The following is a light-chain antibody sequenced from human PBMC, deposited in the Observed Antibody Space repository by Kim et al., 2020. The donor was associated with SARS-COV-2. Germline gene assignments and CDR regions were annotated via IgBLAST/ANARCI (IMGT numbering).Light chain of an antibody. CDR3: QQFGGSPPIT. CDR1: ESVDSSK. J-gene: IGKJ5*01. Sequence: EIVLTQSPGTLSSSPGETATFSCRASESVDSSKLAWYQQKPGQAPRLLIFGASSRATGIPDRFSGSGSGTDFTLTISRLEPEDFAVYYCQQFGGSPPITFGQGKRLEIK. CDR2: GAS. V-gene: IGKV3-20*01.